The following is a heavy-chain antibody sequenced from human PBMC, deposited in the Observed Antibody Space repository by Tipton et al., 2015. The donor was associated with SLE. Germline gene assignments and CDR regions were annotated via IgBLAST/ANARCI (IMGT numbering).Heavy chain of an antibody. J-gene: IGHJ3*02. CDR3: ARVRPQTGTTDAFDI. V-gene: IGHV4-59*01. D-gene: IGHD1-7*01. Sequence: TLSLTCTVSGGSISSYYWSWIRQPPGKGLEWFGYIYYSGSTNYNPSLKSRVTISVDTSTNQFSLKLSSVTAADTAVYYCARVRPQTGTTDAFDIWGQGTMVTVSS. CDR2: IYYSGST. CDR1: GGSISSYY.